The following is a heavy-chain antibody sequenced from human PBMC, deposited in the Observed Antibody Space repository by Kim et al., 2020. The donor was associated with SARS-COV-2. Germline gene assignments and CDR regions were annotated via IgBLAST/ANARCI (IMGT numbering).Heavy chain of an antibody. J-gene: IGHJ4*02. V-gene: IGHV1-2*02. Sequence: NDDQKFQGRVTMTRDTSISTAYMELSRLRSDDTAVYYCARDQDVGYYFDYWGQGTLVTVSS. D-gene: IGHD1-26*01. CDR3: ARDQDVGYYFDY.